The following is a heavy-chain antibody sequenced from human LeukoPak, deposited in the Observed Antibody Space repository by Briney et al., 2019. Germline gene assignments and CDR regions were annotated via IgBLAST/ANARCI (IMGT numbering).Heavy chain of an antibody. V-gene: IGHV1-2*02. Sequence: ASVKVSCKASGYTFTGYYMHWVRQAPGQGLEWMGWINPNSGGTNYAQKFQGRVTMTRDTSISTAYMELSRLRSDDTAVYYCARSRYYYDSSDPWGQGTLVTVSS. D-gene: IGHD3-22*01. CDR3: ARSRYYYDSSDP. J-gene: IGHJ5*02. CDR1: GYTFTGYY. CDR2: INPNSGGT.